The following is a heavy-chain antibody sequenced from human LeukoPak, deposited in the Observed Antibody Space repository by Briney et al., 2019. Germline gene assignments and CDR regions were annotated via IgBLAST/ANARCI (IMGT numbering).Heavy chain of an antibody. CDR2: ISSSSSYI. J-gene: IGHJ3*02. CDR3: ARDSPGLSYYSPVRAFDI. CDR1: GFTFSSYS. Sequence: GGSLRLSCAASGFTFSSYSMNWVRQAPGKGLEWVSSISSSSSYIYYADSVKGRFTISRDNAKNSLYLQMNSLRAEDTAVYYCARDSPGLSYYSPVRAFDIWGQGTMVTVSS. V-gene: IGHV3-21*01. D-gene: IGHD3-22*01.